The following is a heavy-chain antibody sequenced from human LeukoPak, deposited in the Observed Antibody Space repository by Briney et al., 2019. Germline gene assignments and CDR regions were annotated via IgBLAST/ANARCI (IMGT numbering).Heavy chain of an antibody. Sequence: PSETLSLTCTVSGGSISSYYWSWIRQPAGKGLEWIGRIYTSGSTNYNPSLKSRVTMSVDTSKNQFSLKLSSVTAADTAVYYCARAPYSGYDNYYYYYMDDWGKGTTVTVSS. CDR3: ARAPYSGYDNYYYYYMDD. J-gene: IGHJ6*03. CDR1: GGSISSYY. V-gene: IGHV4-4*07. CDR2: IYTSGST. D-gene: IGHD5-12*01.